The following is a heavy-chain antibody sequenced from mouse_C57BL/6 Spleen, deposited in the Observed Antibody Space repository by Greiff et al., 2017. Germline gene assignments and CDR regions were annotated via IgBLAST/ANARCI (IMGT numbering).Heavy chain of an antibody. J-gene: IGHJ4*01. Sequence: VQLQESGPGLVQPSQSLSITCTVSGFSLTSYGVHWVRQSPGKGLEWLGVIWSGGSTDYNAAFISRLSISKDNSKSQVFFKMNSLQADDTAIYYCARNDYDVYYYAMDYWGQGTSVTVSS. D-gene: IGHD2-4*01. V-gene: IGHV2-2*01. CDR3: ARNDYDVYYYAMDY. CDR2: IWSGGST. CDR1: GFSLTSYG.